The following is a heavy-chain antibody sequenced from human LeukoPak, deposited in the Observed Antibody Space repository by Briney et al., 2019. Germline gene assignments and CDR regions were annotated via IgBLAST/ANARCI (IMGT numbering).Heavy chain of an antibody. D-gene: IGHD6-19*01. CDR1: GGSFSGYY. CDR3: ARGIRSSGWYPYNWFDP. J-gene: IGHJ5*02. CDR2: INYSGST. V-gene: IGHV4-34*01. Sequence: PSETLSLTCAVYGGSFSGYYWSWIRQPPGKGLEWIGEINYSGSTNYNPSLKSRVTISVDTSKNQFSLKLSSVTAADTAVYYCARGIRSSGWYPYNWFDPWGQGTLVTVSS.